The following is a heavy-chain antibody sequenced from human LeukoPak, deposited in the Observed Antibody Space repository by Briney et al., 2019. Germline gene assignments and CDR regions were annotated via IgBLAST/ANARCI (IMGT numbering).Heavy chain of an antibody. Sequence: PGRSLRLSCAASGFSITNYAMNWVRQAPGKGLEWVALISYDGSNKYYADSVKGRFTISRDSSKNTLYLQMNSLRAEDTALYYCAKYLYSVSYYGMDVWGQGTTVTVSS. CDR1: GFSITNYA. CDR2: ISYDGSNK. D-gene: IGHD2-15*01. CDR3: AKYLYSVSYYGMDV. V-gene: IGHV3-30-3*02. J-gene: IGHJ6*02.